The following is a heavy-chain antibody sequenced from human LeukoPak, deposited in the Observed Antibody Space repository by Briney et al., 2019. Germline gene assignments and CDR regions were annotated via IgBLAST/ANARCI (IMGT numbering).Heavy chain of an antibody. Sequence: PGGSLRLSCAASGFTFSGYGMHWVRQAPGKGLEWVAVIWYDGSSKYYADSVKGRFTISRDNSKNTLYLQMNSLRAEDTAVYYCARDGGYYDILTGSDYWGQGTLVTVSS. J-gene: IGHJ4*02. V-gene: IGHV3-33*01. CDR3: ARDGGYYDILTGSDY. CDR1: GFTFSGYG. D-gene: IGHD3-9*01. CDR2: IWYDGSSK.